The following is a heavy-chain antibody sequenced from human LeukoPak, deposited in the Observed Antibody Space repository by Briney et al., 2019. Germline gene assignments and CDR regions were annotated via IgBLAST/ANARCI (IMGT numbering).Heavy chain of an antibody. CDR2: IDPEDGET. CDR1: AYTLTELS. CDR3: ATGLTMFRDRPVKGPGH. D-gene: IGHD3-10*01. V-gene: IGHV1-24*01. J-gene: IGHJ4*02. Sequence: ASVKVSCKVSAYTLTELSMHWVRQAPGKGLEWMGGIDPEDGETVYAQKLQGRITMTEDTSTDTAYMELSSLRSEDTAVYYCATGLTMFRDRPVKGPGHWGQGSLVTVSS.